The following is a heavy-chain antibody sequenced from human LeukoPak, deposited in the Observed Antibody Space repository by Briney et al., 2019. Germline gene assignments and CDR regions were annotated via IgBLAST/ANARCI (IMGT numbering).Heavy chain of an antibody. D-gene: IGHD1-26*01. J-gene: IGHJ6*02. CDR1: DGSINSYY. Sequence: SETLSLTCSVSDGSINSYYWNWIRRPPGKGVEWIGYIYYNGNTNYSPSLKSRVTMSVDTSKNLFSLRVSSVTAADTAVYYCARGRSNYYGMDVWGQGTTVTVSS. CDR3: ARGRSNYYGMDV. CDR2: IYYNGNT. V-gene: IGHV4-59*01.